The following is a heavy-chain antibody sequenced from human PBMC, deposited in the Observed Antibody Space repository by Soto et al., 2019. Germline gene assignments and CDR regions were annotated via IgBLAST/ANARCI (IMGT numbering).Heavy chain of an antibody. CDR2: IWFDGSNK. J-gene: IGHJ4*02. CDR3: ARDRTGDLTHFDY. Sequence: QVQLVESGGGVVQPGRSLRLSCAASGFTFGDYVMHWVRQAPGKGLEWVAVIWFDGSNKYYPDSVKGRFTISRDNSKNTLYLQLNSLTAEDTAVYYCARDRTGDLTHFDYWGQGTLVTVSS. D-gene: IGHD4-17*01. V-gene: IGHV3-33*01. CDR1: GFTFGDYV.